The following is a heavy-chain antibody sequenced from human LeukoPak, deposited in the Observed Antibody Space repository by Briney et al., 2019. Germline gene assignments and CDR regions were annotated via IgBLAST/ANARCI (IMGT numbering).Heavy chain of an antibody. V-gene: IGHV3-30*04. D-gene: IGHD1-26*01. CDR3: ARERWDDAFDI. J-gene: IGHJ3*02. Sequence: GRSLRLSCAASGFTFSSYAMHWVRQAPGKGLEWVAVISYDGSNKYYADSVKGRFTISRDNSKNTLYLQMNSLRAVDTAVYYCARERWDDAFDIWGQGTMVTVSS. CDR1: GFTFSSYA. CDR2: ISYDGSNK.